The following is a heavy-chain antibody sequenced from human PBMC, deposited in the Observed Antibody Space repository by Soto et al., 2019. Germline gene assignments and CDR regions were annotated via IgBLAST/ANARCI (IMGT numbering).Heavy chain of an antibody. CDR2: IFSNDEK. CDR3: ARAWFGELYYYYGMDV. D-gene: IGHD3-10*01. J-gene: IGHJ6*02. CDR1: GFSLSNARMG. Sequence: QVTLKESGPVLVKPTETLTLTCTVSGFSLSNARMGVIWIRQPPGKALEWLAHIFSNDEKSYSTSLKSRLTISKDTSKSQVVLTMTNIDPVDTATYYCARAWFGELYYYYGMDVWGQGTTVTVSS. V-gene: IGHV2-26*01.